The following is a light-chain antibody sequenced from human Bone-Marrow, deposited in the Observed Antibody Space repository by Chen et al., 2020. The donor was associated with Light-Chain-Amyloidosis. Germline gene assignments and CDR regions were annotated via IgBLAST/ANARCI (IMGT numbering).Light chain of an antibody. Sequence: QSVLTQPPSLSGAPGQRVTISCPGSNSNIGASYDVHWYQQLPGTAPKLLIYGNSNRPSGLPDRFSGSKSDTSASLAITGLQAEDEADYYCQSYDNSLSGNFVFGTGTKVTVL. V-gene: IGLV1-40*01. CDR3: QSYDNSLSGNFV. CDR1: NSNIGASYD. J-gene: IGLJ1*01. CDR2: GNS.